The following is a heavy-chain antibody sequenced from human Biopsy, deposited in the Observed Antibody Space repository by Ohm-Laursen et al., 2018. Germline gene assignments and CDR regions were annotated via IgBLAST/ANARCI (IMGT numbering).Heavy chain of an antibody. CDR1: GFTFSRFA. Sequence: SLRLSCSASGFTFSRFAMSWVRQAPGKGLEWVSGISGSGESIYYADSVKGRFNNSRDNSKNILSLQMNSLRVEDTAIYYCARVPASIAGAGGGSDSWGQGILVTVSS. V-gene: IGHV3-23*01. CDR2: ISGSGESI. CDR3: ARVPASIAGAGGGSDS. D-gene: IGHD6-19*01. J-gene: IGHJ5*02.